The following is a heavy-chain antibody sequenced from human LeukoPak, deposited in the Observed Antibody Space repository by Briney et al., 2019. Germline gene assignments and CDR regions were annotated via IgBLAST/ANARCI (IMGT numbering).Heavy chain of an antibody. CDR3: ARDHDSLTGNNWFDP. CDR1: GFTFSSYA. J-gene: IGHJ5*02. Sequence: PGRSLRLSCAASGFTFSSYAMHWLRQVPGKGLEWVAVISYDGINKYYTDSVRGRFTISRDNSKSTLYLQMYSLRAEDTAVYSCARDHDSLTGNNWFDPWGQGTLVTVSS. V-gene: IGHV3-30*04. CDR2: ISYDGINK. D-gene: IGHD3-9*01.